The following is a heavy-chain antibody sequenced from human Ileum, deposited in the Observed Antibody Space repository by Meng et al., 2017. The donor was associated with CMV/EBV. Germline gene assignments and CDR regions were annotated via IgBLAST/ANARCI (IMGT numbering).Heavy chain of an antibody. D-gene: IGHD3-22*01. CDR3: ARGGGYYPIDH. CDR1: GFIVSSNY. J-gene: IGHJ4*02. V-gene: IGHV3-66*02. CDR2: IYSDGKI. Sequence: GESLKISCAASGFIVSSNYMNWVRQAPGKGLEWVSVIYSDGKIYYAASVKGRFTISRDNSKNTLDLQMNSLTSEDTAVYYCARGGGYYPIDHWGQGTLVTVSS.